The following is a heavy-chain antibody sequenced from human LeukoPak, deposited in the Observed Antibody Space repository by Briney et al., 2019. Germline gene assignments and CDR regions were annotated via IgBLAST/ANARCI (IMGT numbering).Heavy chain of an antibody. CDR1: GFTFSSYG. CDR2: ISYDGSNK. Sequence: PGGSLRLSCAASGFTFSSYGMHWVRQAPGKGLEWVAVISYDGSNKYYADSVKGRFTISRDNSKNTVYLQMNSLRAEDTAVYYCAQGSWGDDWGQGTLVTVSS. CDR3: AQGSWGDD. J-gene: IGHJ4*02. V-gene: IGHV3-30*18. D-gene: IGHD7-27*01.